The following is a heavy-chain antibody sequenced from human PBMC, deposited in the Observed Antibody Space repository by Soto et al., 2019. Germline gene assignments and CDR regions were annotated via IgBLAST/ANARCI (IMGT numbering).Heavy chain of an antibody. D-gene: IGHD3-3*01. J-gene: IGHJ6*02. CDR1: GYTFTSYD. CDR3: ARGLAGRYYDFLGSYGMDV. Sequence: ASVKVSCKASGYTFTSYDINWVRQATGQGLEWMGWMNPNSGNTGYAQKFQGRVTMTRNTSISTAYMELSSLRSEDTAVYYCARGLAGRYYDFLGSYGMDVWGQGTTVTVSS. CDR2: MNPNSGNT. V-gene: IGHV1-8*01.